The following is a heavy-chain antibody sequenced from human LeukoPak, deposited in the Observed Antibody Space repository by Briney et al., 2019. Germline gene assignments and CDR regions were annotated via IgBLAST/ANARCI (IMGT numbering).Heavy chain of an antibody. CDR2: ISYDGSNK. Sequence: PGGSLRLSCAASGFTFSSYGMHWVRQAPGRGLEWVAVISYDGSNKYYADSVKGRFTISRDNSKNTLYLQMNSLRAEDTAVYYCARERRLRWEGDAFDIWGQGTMVTVSS. D-gene: IGHD1-26*01. V-gene: IGHV3-30*03. J-gene: IGHJ3*02. CDR1: GFTFSSYG. CDR3: ARERRLRWEGDAFDI.